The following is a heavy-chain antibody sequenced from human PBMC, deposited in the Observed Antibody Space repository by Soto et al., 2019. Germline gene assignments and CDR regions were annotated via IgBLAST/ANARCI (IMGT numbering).Heavy chain of an antibody. J-gene: IGHJ5*02. CDR1: GYDFSSYW. V-gene: IGHV5-51*01. CDR2: IYPRDSDT. Sequence: LGESLKISCKGSGYDFSSYWIGWVRQMPGKGLEWMGIIYPRDSDTRYSPSFEGQVTISADKSISTAYLQWSSLKASDTAIYYCVRRSDWFNLWGQGTLVTVSS. CDR3: VRRSDWFNL.